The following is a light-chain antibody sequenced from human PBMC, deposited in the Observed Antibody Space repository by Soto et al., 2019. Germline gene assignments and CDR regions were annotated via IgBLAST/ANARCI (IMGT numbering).Light chain of an antibody. CDR1: QSVGSY. J-gene: IGKJ1*01. Sequence: EVVLTQSPGTLSLSPGERATLSCRASQSVGSYLAWYQHKPGQAPRLLFYGASRRAIGTPGRFSGGGSGTDFTLTISRLEPEDFAVYYCQQYGSSVTFGQGTKVDIK. CDR2: GAS. V-gene: IGKV3-20*01. CDR3: QQYGSSVT.